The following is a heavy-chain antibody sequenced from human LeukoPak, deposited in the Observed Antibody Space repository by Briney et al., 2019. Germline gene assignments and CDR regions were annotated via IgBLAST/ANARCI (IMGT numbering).Heavy chain of an antibody. J-gene: IGHJ5*02. CDR1: EFSVGSNY. CDR2: IYSGGST. D-gene: IGHD5-12*01. Sequence: PGGSLRLSCAASEFSVGSNYMSWVRQAPGKGLEWVSLIYSGGSTNYADSVKGRFTISRDSSKNTLYLQMNSLRAEDTAVYYCARAPAEWLRWPVAGFRSWFDPWGQGTLVTVSS. CDR3: ARAPAEWLRWPVAGFRSWFDP. V-gene: IGHV3-66*01.